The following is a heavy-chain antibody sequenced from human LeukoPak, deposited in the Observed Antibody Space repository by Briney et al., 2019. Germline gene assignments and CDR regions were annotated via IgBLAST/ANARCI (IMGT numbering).Heavy chain of an antibody. CDR1: GYTFTGYC. J-gene: IGHJ5*02. CDR3: ARAGDSGNLA. Sequence: GASVKVSCKASGYTFTGYCMQWVRQAPGHGLEWMGWINPNSGGTNYAQDFHGRVTMTRDTSISTAYMELSRLRSDDTAVYYCARAGDSGNLAWGQGTLVTVSS. V-gene: IGHV1-2*02. CDR2: INPNSGGT. D-gene: IGHD1-26*01.